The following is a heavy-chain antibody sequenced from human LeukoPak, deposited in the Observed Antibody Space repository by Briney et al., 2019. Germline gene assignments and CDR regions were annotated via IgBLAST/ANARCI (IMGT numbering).Heavy chain of an antibody. Sequence: GGCLRLSCAVSGFTFRSFAMSWVRQAPGKGLEWVSAISGSGDTTYSADSVKGRFTISRDNSKNTLYLQMNSLRAEDTAVYYCAKHLGWYFDYWGQGTLVTVSS. CDR1: GFTFRSFA. CDR2: ISGSGDTT. CDR3: AKHLGWYFDY. V-gene: IGHV3-23*01. J-gene: IGHJ4*02. D-gene: IGHD3-10*01.